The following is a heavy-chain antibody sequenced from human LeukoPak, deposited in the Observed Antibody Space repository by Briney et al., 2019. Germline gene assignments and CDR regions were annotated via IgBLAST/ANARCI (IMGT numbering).Heavy chain of an antibody. CDR2: ICGSGGST. CDR3: AKDRRGQLVRGSWFDP. CDR1: GFTFSSYA. J-gene: IGHJ5*02. D-gene: IGHD6-13*01. Sequence: GGSLRLSCAASGFTFSSYAMSWVRQAPGKGLEWVSAICGSGGSTYYADSVKGRFTISGDNSKNTLYLQMNSLRAEDTAVYYCAKDRRGQLVRGSWFDPWGQGTLVTVSS. V-gene: IGHV3-23*01.